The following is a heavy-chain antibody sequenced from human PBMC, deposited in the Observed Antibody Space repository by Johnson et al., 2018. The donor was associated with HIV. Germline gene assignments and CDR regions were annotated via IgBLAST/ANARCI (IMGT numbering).Heavy chain of an antibody. CDR1: GFTFSSYA. J-gene: IGHJ3*02. V-gene: IGHV3-33*06. Sequence: QVQLVESGGGVVQPGRSLRLSCAASGFTFSSYAMHWVRQAPGKGLEWVAVIWYDGSNKYFADSVKGRFTISRDNSKNTLFLQMNSLRAEDTAVYSCAKSPGKDHGGNSGAFDIWGQGTMVTVSS. CDR3: AKSPGKDHGGNSGAFDI. D-gene: IGHD4-23*01. CDR2: IWYDGSNK.